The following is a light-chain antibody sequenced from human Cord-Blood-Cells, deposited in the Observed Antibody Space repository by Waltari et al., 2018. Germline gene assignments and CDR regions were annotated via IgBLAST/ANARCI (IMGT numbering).Light chain of an antibody. V-gene: IGLV3-1*01. CDR3: QAWDSSTVV. Sequence: SYELTQPPSAFVSPGQTASIPCSRDKLGDKYACWYQQKPGQSPVLVIYQDSKRPSGIPERFSGSNSGNTAALTISGTQAMDEADYYCQAWDSSTVVFGGGTKLTVL. CDR1: KLGDKY. J-gene: IGLJ2*01. CDR2: QDS.